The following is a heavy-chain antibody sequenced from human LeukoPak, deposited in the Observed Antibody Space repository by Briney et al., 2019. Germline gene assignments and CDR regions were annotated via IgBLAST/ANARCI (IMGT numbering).Heavy chain of an antibody. D-gene: IGHD2-2*01. CDR3: ARGVTRYCSSTSCYYFDY. CDR1: GFTVSSNY. CDR2: IYSGGST. J-gene: IGHJ4*02. V-gene: IGHV3-53*01. Sequence: PGGSLRLSCAASGFTVSSNYMSWVRQAPGKGLECVSVIYSGGSTYYADSVKGRFTISRDNSKNTLYLQMNSLRAEDTAVYYCARGVTRYCSSTSCYYFDYWGQGTLVTVSS.